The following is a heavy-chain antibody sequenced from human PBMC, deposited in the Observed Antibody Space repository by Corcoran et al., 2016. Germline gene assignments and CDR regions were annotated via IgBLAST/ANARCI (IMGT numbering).Heavy chain of an antibody. CDR3: ASINIVVGTAIKGGAFDI. J-gene: IGHJ3*02. D-gene: IGHD2-21*02. CDR2: IIPIFGTA. V-gene: IGHV1-69*06. Sequence: QVQLVQSGAEVKKPGSSVKVSCKASGGTFSSYAISWVRQAPGQGLEWMGGIIPIFGTANYAQKFQGRVTITADKSTSTAYMELSSLRSEDTAVYYCASINIVVGTAIKGGAFDIWGQGTMVTVSS. CDR1: GGTFSSYA.